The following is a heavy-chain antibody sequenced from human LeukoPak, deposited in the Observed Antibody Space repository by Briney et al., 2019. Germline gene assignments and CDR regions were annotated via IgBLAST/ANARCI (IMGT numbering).Heavy chain of an antibody. J-gene: IGHJ4*02. CDR2: IYYSGST. CDR3: ARDRSPRGVDS. D-gene: IGHD3-10*01. V-gene: IGHV4-59*01. CDR1: GGSISSYY. Sequence: PSETLSLNCTVSGGSISSYYWSWLRQPPGKGLEWIGYIYYSGSTNYNPSLKSRVTISHGTSTTEFSLKLASVTAADTAVYYCARDRSPRGVDSWGQGTLVTVSS.